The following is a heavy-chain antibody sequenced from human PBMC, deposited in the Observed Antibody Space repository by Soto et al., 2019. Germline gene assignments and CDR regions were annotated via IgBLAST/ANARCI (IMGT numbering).Heavy chain of an antibody. Sequence: SVKVSCKASGGTFSSYAISWARQAPGQGLEWMGGIIPIFGTANYAQKFQGRVTITADESTSTAYMELSSLRSEDTAVYYCARERENRYYYDSSGYYNYYYYGMDVWGQGTTVTVSS. CDR2: IIPIFGTA. CDR3: ARERENRYYYDSSGYYNYYYYGMDV. J-gene: IGHJ6*02. CDR1: GGTFSSYA. V-gene: IGHV1-69*13. D-gene: IGHD3-22*01.